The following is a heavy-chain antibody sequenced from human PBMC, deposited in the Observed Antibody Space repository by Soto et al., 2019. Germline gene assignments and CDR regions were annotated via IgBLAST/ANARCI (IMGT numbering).Heavy chain of an antibody. CDR2: ISGSGGST. CDR1: GFTFSSYA. Sequence: GGSLRLSCAASGFTFSSYAMSWVRQAPGKGLEWVSAISGSGGSTYYADSVKGRFTISRDNSKNTRYLQMYSLRAEDTAVYYCAKGWSGVNLYYYCYGMDVWGQGTTVTVSS. V-gene: IGHV3-23*01. CDR3: AKGWSGVNLYYYCYGMDV. J-gene: IGHJ6*02. D-gene: IGHD3-10*01.